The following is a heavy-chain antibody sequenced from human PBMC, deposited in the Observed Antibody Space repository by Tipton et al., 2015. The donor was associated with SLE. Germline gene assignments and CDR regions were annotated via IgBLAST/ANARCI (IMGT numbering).Heavy chain of an antibody. CDR3: ARHPTIAARRAFDY. CDR1: GGSISSGSYY. J-gene: IGHJ4*02. CDR2: LYTSGST. D-gene: IGHD6-6*01. Sequence: TLSLTCTVSGGSISSGSYYWSWIRQPAGKGLEWIGRLYTSGSTNYNPSLKSRVTISVDTSKNQFSLKLSSVTAADTAVYYCARHPTIAARRAFDYWGQGILVTVSS. V-gene: IGHV4-61*02.